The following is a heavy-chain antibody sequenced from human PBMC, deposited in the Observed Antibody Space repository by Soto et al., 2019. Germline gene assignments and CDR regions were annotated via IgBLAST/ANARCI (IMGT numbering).Heavy chain of an antibody. V-gene: IGHV3-23*01. J-gene: IGHJ4*02. CDR1: GFIFSDHG. CDR3: AKDRTIASRTFDS. Sequence: PGGSLRLSCTASGFIFSDHGMHWVRQAPGKGLEWVASISGRVGSTFYADSVKGRFTISRDNYLNTLDLQLNSLRAEDTAVYYCAKDRTIASRTFDSWGQGALVTVSS. D-gene: IGHD6-6*01. CDR2: ISGRVGST.